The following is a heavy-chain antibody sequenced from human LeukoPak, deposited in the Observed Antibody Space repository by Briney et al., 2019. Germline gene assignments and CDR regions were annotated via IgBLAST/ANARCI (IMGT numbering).Heavy chain of an antibody. CDR3: ARLALYYYDSSGPYYFDY. V-gene: IGHV4-34*01. J-gene: IGHJ4*02. CDR2: INHSGST. D-gene: IGHD3-22*01. CDR1: GGSFSGYY. Sequence: PSETLSLTCAVYGGSFSGYYWSWIRQPPGKGLGWIGEINHSGSTNYNPSLKSRVTISVDTSKNQFSLKLSSVTAADTAVYYCARLALYYYDSSGPYYFDYWGQGTLVTVSS.